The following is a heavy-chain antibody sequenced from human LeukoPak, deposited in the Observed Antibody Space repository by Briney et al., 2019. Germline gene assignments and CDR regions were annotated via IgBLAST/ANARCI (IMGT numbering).Heavy chain of an antibody. CDR1: GFTVSSNY. J-gene: IGHJ4*02. Sequence: GGSLRLSCAASGFTVSSNYMSWVRQAPGKGLEWVSVIYSGGSTYYADSVKGRFTISRDNSKNTLYLQMNSLRAEDTAVYYCARQDPSVQGSYYFDYWGQGTLVTVSS. D-gene: IGHD1-1*01. V-gene: IGHV3-53*01. CDR3: ARQDPSVQGSYYFDY. CDR2: IYSGGST.